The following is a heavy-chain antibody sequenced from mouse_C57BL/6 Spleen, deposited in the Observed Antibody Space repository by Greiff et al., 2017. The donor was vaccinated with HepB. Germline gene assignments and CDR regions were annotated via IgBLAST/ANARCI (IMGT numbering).Heavy chain of an antibody. CDR2: IHPNSGST. D-gene: IGHD1-1*01. V-gene: IGHV1-64*01. Sequence: VQLQQPGAELVKPGASVKLSCKASGYTFTSYWMHWVKQRPGQGLEWIGMIHPNSGSTNYNEKFKSKATLTVDKSSSTAYMQLSSLTSEDSAVYYCARWDYYGSRSSDYWGQGTTLTVSS. CDR1: GYTFTSYW. J-gene: IGHJ2*01. CDR3: ARWDYYGSRSSDY.